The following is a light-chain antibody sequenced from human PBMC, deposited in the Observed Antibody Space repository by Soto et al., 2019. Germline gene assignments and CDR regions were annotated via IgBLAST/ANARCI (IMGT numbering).Light chain of an antibody. V-gene: IGLV2-14*01. J-gene: IGLJ1*01. CDR1: TSDVGGYNS. CDR3: SSYTTSTTYV. CDR2: EVR. Sequence: SALTQPASVSGSPGQSITVSCTGTTSDVGGYNSVSWYQRHPGKAPKLIIYEVRKRPSGISSRFSGSQSGNTASLSISGLQAEDEADYYCSSYTTSTTYVFGTGTKVTVL.